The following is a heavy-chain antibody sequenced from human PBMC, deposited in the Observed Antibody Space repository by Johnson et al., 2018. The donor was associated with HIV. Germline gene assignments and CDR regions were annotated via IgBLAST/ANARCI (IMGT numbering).Heavy chain of an antibody. CDR2: ISWNSGSI. V-gene: IGHV3-9*01. J-gene: IGHJ3*02. D-gene: IGHD6-13*01. CDR3: ATDSSSGVYDAFDI. CDR1: GFTFDDYA. Sequence: VQLVESGGGLVQPGRSLRLSCAASGFTFDDYAMHWVRQAPGKGLEWVSGISWNSGSIGYADSVKGRFTISRDNAKNSLYLQMNSLRAEDTAVYYCATDSSSGVYDAFDIWGQGTMVTVSS.